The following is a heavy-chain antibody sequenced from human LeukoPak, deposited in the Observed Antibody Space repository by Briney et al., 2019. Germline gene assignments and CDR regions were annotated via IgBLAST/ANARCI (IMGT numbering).Heavy chain of an antibody. CDR2: IYSGGST. J-gene: IGHJ4*02. D-gene: IGHD3-10*01. V-gene: IGHV3-53*01. CDR1: GFTVSSNY. CDR3: ARAAVRGVINY. Sequence: GGSLRLSCAASGFTVSSNYMSWVRQAPGKGLEWVSVIYSGGSTYYADSVKSRFTISRDNSKNTLYLQMNSLRAEDTAVYYCARAAVRGVINYWGQGTLVTVSS.